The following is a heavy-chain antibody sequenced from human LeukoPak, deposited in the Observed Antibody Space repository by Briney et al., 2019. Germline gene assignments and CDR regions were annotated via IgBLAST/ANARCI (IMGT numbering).Heavy chain of an antibody. J-gene: IGHJ4*02. V-gene: IGHV4-34*01. D-gene: IGHD6-19*01. Sequence: PSETLSLTCAVYGGSFSGYYWSWIRQPPGKGLEWIGEINHSGSTNYNLSLKSRVTISVDTSKNQFSLRLSSVTAADTAVYYCARIHGYSSGWYNFDFDYWGQGTLVTVSS. CDR1: GGSFSGYY. CDR2: INHSGST. CDR3: ARIHGYSSGWYNFDFDY.